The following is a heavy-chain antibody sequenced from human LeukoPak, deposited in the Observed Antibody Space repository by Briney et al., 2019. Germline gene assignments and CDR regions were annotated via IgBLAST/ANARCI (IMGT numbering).Heavy chain of an antibody. V-gene: IGHV1-18*01. CDR3: AREDVDTAMVIDY. Sequence: WASVNVSCKASGYAFTSYGISWVRQAPGQGLEWMGWISAYNGNTNFAQKLQGRVTMTTDTSTSTAYMELRSLSSDDTAVYYCAREDVDTAMVIDYWGQGTLVTVSS. D-gene: IGHD5-18*01. CDR1: GYAFTSYG. CDR2: ISAYNGNT. J-gene: IGHJ4*02.